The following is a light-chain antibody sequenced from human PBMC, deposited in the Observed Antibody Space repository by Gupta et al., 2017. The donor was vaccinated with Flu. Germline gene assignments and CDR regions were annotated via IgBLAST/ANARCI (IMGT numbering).Light chain of an antibody. V-gene: IGKV1-33*01. CDR2: EAS. J-gene: IGKJ4*02. Sequence: PPSTSSLSASVGDRVTLTCQASQDISNYLNWYQQKPGKAPKLRIYEASNLETGVPSRFIGSGSWTDCCAMISSREDADIAKDYGQKYDERHPRTFGEGTRLEIK. CDR3: QKYDERHPRT. CDR1: QDISNY.